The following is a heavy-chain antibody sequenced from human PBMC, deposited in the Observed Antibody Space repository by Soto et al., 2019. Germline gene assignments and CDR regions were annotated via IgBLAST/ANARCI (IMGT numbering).Heavy chain of an antibody. V-gene: IGHV4-61*08. CDR3: ARDLWVYCGTECYPLDV. CDR2: MYNTGST. J-gene: IGHJ6*02. D-gene: IGHD2-21*01. Sequence: SETRSLTCAVSGGSISRGGYSWSWIRPPPGKGLEWIGYMYNTGSTVYNPSFKSRVTISVDTSKNQFSLKLNSVTAADTVVYYCARDLWVYCGTECYPLDVWGQGTTVTVSS. CDR1: GGSISRGGYS.